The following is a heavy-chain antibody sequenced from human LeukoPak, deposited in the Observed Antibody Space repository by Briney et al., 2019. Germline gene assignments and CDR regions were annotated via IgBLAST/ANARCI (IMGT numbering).Heavy chain of an antibody. CDR2: ISYDGSDK. V-gene: IGHV3-30*18. D-gene: IGHD5-18*01. CDR1: GFTFSSYG. CDR3: AKGYSYLDY. Sequence: PGGSLRLSCAASGFTFSSYGMHWVRQAPGKGLEWVAVISYDGSDKYYADSVKGRFTISRDNSKNTLSLQMNSLRPEDTAVYYCAKGYSYLDYWGQGALVTVSS. J-gene: IGHJ4*02.